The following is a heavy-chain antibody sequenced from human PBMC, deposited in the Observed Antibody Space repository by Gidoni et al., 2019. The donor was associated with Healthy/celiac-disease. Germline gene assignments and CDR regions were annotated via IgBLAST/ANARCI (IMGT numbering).Heavy chain of an antibody. CDR2: INHSGST. Sequence: QVQLQQWGAGLLKPSETLSLTCAVYGGSFSGYYWSWIRQPPGKGLEWIGEINHSGSTNYHPSLKSRVTISVDTSKNQFSLKLSSVTAADTAVYYCARGLASAFVDYWGQGTLVTVSS. J-gene: IGHJ4*02. CDR1: GGSFSGYY. D-gene: IGHD3-3*02. V-gene: IGHV4-34*01. CDR3: ARGLASAFVDY.